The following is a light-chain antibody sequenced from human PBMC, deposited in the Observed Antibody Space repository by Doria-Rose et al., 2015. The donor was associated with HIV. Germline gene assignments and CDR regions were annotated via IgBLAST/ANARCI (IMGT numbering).Light chain of an antibody. CDR3: HQYGTSWT. CDR2: DGS. CDR1: QSFSSTY. J-gene: IGKJ1*01. V-gene: IGKV3-20*01. Sequence: LTQFPGTLSLSPGERATLSCRASQSFSSTYLAWYQQKPGQAPSLLIYDGSTRATGIPGRFSASGSGTDFTLTINRLEPEDFALYYCHQYGTSWTFGQGTKVEI.